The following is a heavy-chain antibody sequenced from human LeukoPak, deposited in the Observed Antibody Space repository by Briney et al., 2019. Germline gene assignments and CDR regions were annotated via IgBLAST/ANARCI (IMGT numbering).Heavy chain of an antibody. D-gene: IGHD6-13*01. Sequence: GGSLRLSCAASGFTFSSYAMSWVRQAPGKGLEWVSAISGSGGSTYYADSVKGRFTISRDNSKNTLYLQMNSLRAEDTAVYYCAEGIAAARMYYFDYWGQGTLVTVSS. CDR1: GFTFSSYA. V-gene: IGHV3-23*01. CDR2: ISGSGGST. CDR3: AEGIAAARMYYFDY. J-gene: IGHJ4*02.